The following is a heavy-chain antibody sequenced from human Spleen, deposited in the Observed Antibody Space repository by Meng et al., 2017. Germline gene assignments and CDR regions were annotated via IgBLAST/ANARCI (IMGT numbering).Heavy chain of an antibody. CDR1: GGSFSGYY. J-gene: IGHJ4*02. V-gene: IGHV4-34*01. CDR2: INHSGST. D-gene: IGHD3-10*01. Sequence: QVQLQESGPGLVRPSETLSLTCAVYGGSFSGYYWSWIRQPPGKGLEWIGEINHSGSTNYNPSLKSRVTISVDTSKNQFSLKLSSVTAADTAVYYCARAPGVYYGSGSHDYWGQGTLVTVSS. CDR3: ARAPGVYYGSGSHDY.